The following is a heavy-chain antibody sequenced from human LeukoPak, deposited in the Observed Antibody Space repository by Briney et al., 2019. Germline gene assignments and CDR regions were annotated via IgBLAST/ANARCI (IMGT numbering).Heavy chain of an antibody. CDR2: INHSGST. J-gene: IGHJ5*02. CDR3: ARGGDGLWGLNWFDP. Sequence: SETLSLTCTVYGGSFSGYYWSWIRQPPGKGLEWIGAINHSGSTNYNPSLKSRVTISVDTSKNQFSLKLSSVTAADTAVYYCARGGDGLWGLNWFDPWGQGTLVTVSS. V-gene: IGHV4-34*01. CDR1: GGSFSGYY. D-gene: IGHD3-16*01.